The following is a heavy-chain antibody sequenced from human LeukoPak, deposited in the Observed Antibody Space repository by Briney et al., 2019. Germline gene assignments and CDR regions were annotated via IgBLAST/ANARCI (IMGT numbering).Heavy chain of an antibody. CDR1: GGSISSGSYY. D-gene: IGHD6-13*01. V-gene: IGHV4-61*02. J-gene: IGHJ3*02. CDR3: ARSGYSSSWSSVGAFDI. Sequence: PSETLSLTCTVSGGSISSGSYYWSWIRQPAGKGLEWIGRIYTSGSTNYNPSLKSRVTISVDTSKNQFSLRLTSVTAADTAVYYCARSGYSSSWSSVGAFDIWGQGTMVTVSS. CDR2: IYTSGST.